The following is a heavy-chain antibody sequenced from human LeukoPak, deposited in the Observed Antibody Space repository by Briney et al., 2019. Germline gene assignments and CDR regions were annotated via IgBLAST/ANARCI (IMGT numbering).Heavy chain of an antibody. CDR1: GYTFTSYG. Sequence: ASVKVSCKASGYTFTSYGISWVRQAPGQGLEWMGWISAYNGNTNYAQKLQGRVTMTTDTSTSTAYMELRSLRSDDTAVYYCARDSRGPKRAPQGPFGETDYWGQGTLVTVSS. CDR2: ISAYNGNT. V-gene: IGHV1-18*01. J-gene: IGHJ4*02. D-gene: IGHD3-10*01. CDR3: ARDSRGPKRAPQGPFGETDY.